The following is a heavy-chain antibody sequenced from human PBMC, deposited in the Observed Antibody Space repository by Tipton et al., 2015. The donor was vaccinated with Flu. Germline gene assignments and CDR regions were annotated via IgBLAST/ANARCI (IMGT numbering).Heavy chain of an antibody. V-gene: IGHV4-59*01. CDR3: AREVSAGAEYSSGWYSNWFDP. D-gene: IGHD6-19*01. Sequence: LRLSCSVSGGSISYSYWSWIRQPPGRGLEWIGYIHYSGNTNYNRSLKSRVTMSVDTSKNQFSLKLSSVTAADTAVYYCAREVSAGAEYSSGWYSNWFDPWGQGTLVTVSS. CDR1: GGSISYSY. CDR2: IHYSGNT. J-gene: IGHJ5*02.